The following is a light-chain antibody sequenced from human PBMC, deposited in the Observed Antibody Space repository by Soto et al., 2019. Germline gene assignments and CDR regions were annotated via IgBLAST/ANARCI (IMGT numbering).Light chain of an antibody. CDR2: GAS. J-gene: IGKJ2*01. Sequence: EIVLTQSPGTLSLSPGERATLSCRASQSVSSSYLAWYQQKPGQAPRLLIYGASSRATGIPDRFSGSGSGTDFTLTISRLDPEYFAVYYCQQYGGSPPYTFGQGTKLEIK. CDR1: QSVSSSY. CDR3: QQYGGSPPYT. V-gene: IGKV3-20*01.